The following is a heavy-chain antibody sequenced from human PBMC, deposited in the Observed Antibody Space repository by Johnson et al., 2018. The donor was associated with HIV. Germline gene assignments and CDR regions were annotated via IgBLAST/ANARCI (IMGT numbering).Heavy chain of an antibody. V-gene: IGHV3-74*02. Sequence: VQLVESGGGLVQPGGSLRLSCAASGFTFSNYWMHWVRQAPGKGLVWVSRVNSDGSSLSYADSVKGRFTISRDNAKNTLYLQMNSLRAEDTAVYYCARALYYYDRGDAFDIWGQGTMVTVSS. CDR2: VNSDGSSL. CDR3: ARALYYYDRGDAFDI. J-gene: IGHJ3*02. CDR1: GFTFSNYW. D-gene: IGHD3-22*01.